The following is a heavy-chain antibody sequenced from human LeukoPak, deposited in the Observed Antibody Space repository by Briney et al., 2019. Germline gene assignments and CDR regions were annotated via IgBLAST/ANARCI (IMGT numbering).Heavy chain of an antibody. J-gene: IGHJ4*02. V-gene: IGHV4-59*01. Sequence: SETLSLTCTVSGASISRYYWSWIRQSPGKGLERIGYIYNSETTNYNPSLKSRVAMSLYTSRSQFSLRLRSVTAADTALYFCAGGGYCSSSSCFAPLFDWWGRGTLVTVSS. D-gene: IGHD2-2*01. CDR2: IYNSETT. CDR1: GASISRYY. CDR3: AGGGYCSSSSCFAPLFDW.